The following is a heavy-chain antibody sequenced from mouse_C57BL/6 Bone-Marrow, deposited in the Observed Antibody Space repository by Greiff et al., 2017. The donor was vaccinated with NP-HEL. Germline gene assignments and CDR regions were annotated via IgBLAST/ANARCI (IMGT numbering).Heavy chain of an antibody. CDR3: ARTGITTVVDWYFDV. V-gene: IGHV1-53*01. CDR2: INPSNGGT. CDR1: GYTFTSYW. Sequence: QVQLQQPGTELVKPGASVKLSCKASGYTFTSYWMHWVKQRPGQGLEWIGNINPSNGGTNYNEKFKSKATLTVDKSSSTAYMQLSSLTSEDSAVYYWARTGITTVVDWYFDVWGTGTTVTVSS. D-gene: IGHD1-1*01. J-gene: IGHJ1*03.